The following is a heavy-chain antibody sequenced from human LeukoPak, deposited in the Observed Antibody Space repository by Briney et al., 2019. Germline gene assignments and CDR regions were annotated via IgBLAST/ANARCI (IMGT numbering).Heavy chain of an antibody. V-gene: IGHV4-4*02. CDR2: IYHSGST. CDR1: GGSISSSNW. D-gene: IGHD6-13*01. Sequence: KSSETLSLTCAVSGGSISSSNWWSWVRQPPGKGLEWIGEIYHSGSTNYNPSLKSRVTISVDKSKNQFSLTVSSLTAADTAVYYCARRGRYSSRKLDYWGQGTLVTVSS. J-gene: IGHJ4*02. CDR3: ARRGRYSSRKLDY.